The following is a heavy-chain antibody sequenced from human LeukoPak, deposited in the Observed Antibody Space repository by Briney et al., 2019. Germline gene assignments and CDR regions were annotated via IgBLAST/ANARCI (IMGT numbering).Heavy chain of an antibody. CDR2: ISWNSDSI. J-gene: IGHJ6*02. CDR1: GFTFDDYA. Sequence: GGSLRLSCAASGFTFDDYAMHWVRQAPGKGLEWVSGISWNSDSIGYADSVKGRFTISRDNAKNSLYLQMNSLRAEDTALYYCAKDMGYGQYYYYGMDVWGQGTTVTVSS. V-gene: IGHV3-9*01. D-gene: IGHD5-18*01. CDR3: AKDMGYGQYYYYGMDV.